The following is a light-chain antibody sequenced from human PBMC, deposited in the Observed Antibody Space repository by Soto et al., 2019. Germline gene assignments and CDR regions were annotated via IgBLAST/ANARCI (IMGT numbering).Light chain of an antibody. CDR2: DNN. J-gene: IGLJ2*01. V-gene: IGLV1-51*01. CDR3: GTWDSSLNGVV. CDR1: SSNIGNNY. Sequence: QSVLTQPPSVSAAPGQKVTISCSGSSSNIGNNYVSWYQQLPGTAPKLLIYDNNRRPSGISDRFSGSKSGTSATLDITGLQTGDEADYYCGTWDSSLNGVVFGGGTKLTVL.